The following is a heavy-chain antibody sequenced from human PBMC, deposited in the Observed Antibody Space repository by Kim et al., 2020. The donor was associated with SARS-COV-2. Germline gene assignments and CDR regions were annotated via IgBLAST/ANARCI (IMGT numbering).Heavy chain of an antibody. Sequence: SETLSLTCTVSGGSISSSSYYWGWIRQPPGKGLEWIGSIYYSGSTYYNPSLKSRVTISVDTSKNQFSLKLSSVTAADTAVYYCAREWFGELLGYAFDIWGQGTMVTVSS. J-gene: IGHJ3*02. D-gene: IGHD3-10*01. V-gene: IGHV4-39*07. CDR3: AREWFGELLGYAFDI. CDR2: IYYSGST. CDR1: GGSISSSSYY.